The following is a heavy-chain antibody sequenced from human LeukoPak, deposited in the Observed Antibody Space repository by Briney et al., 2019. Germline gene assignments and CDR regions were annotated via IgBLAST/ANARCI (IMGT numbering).Heavy chain of an antibody. J-gene: IGHJ1*01. D-gene: IGHD3-10*01. Sequence: GGSLRLSCAASGLTFSNSWMHWVRQAPGKGLVWVSRINNDGTTTSYADSVKGRFTTSRDNAKNTLHLQMNSLRAEDTAVYYCARVLGLGKAEYYQYWGQGTLVTVPS. V-gene: IGHV3-74*01. CDR2: INNDGTTT. CDR3: ARVLGLGKAEYYQY. CDR1: GLTFSNSW.